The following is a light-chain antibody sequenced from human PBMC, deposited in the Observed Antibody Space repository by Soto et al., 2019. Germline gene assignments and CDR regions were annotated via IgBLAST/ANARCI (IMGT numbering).Light chain of an antibody. CDR1: QSISSY. J-gene: IGKJ1*01. V-gene: IGKV1-39*01. CDR2: AAS. Sequence: DIQMTQSPSSLSASVGDRVTIAFRASQSISSYLNWYQQKPGKAPKLLIYAASSLQSGVPSRFSGSGSGTDFTLTISSLQPEDFATYYCQQSYSTPHTFGQGTKVDI. CDR3: QQSYSTPHT.